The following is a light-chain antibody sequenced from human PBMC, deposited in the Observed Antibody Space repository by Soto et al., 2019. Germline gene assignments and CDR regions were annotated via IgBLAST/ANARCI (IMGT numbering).Light chain of an antibody. CDR1: QTISSY. J-gene: IGKJ1*01. CDR3: QQYGRSPTT. V-gene: IGKV3-20*01. Sequence: EMELTPCSAPQPLSPEERGTLTCRASQTISSYLAWYQQKRGQAPRFLIYGASSRATGIPDRFSGSGSGTDFTLTFSSLEPEDFAVYSCQQYGRSPTTFGQATKVDI. CDR2: GAS.